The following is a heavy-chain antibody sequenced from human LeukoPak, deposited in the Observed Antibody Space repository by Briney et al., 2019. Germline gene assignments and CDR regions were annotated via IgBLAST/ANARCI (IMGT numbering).Heavy chain of an antibody. Sequence: QPGGSLRLSCAASGFTFYDYAMHWVRQAPGKGLEWVSGISRNSGSIGYADSVKGRFTISRYNAKNSLYLQMNSLRAEDTAVYYCAELGITMIGGVWGKGTTVTISS. CDR3: AELGITMIGGV. V-gene: IGHV3-9*01. D-gene: IGHD3-10*02. J-gene: IGHJ6*04. CDR2: ISRNSGSI. CDR1: GFTFYDYA.